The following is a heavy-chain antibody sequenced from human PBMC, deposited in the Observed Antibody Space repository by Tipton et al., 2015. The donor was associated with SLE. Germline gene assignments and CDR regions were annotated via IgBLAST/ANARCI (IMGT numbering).Heavy chain of an antibody. Sequence: TLSLTCSFSGDSISSGSYYWSWIRQPAGKGLEWIGSIFYSGSTSYNPSLKSRVTISVDTSKNQFSLKLSSVTAADTAVYYCARHGLQWLTPAEYFQYWGQGTLITVSS. CDR2: IFYSGST. CDR1: GDSISSGSYY. D-gene: IGHD6-19*01. CDR3: ARHGLQWLTPAEYFQY. J-gene: IGHJ1*01. V-gene: IGHV4-61*02.